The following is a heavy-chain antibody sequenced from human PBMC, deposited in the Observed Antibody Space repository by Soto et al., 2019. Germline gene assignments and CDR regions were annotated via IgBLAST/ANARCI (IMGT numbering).Heavy chain of an antibody. CDR1: GFTLSSYG. Sequence: GGSLRLSCAASGFTLSSYGMHWVRQAPGKGLEWVAVISYDGSNKYYADSVKGRFTISRDNSKNTLYLQMNSLRAEDTAVYYCAKDVPPLVGATTYYYYGMDFRGQGSSVTVSS. D-gene: IGHD1-26*01. J-gene: IGHJ6*02. V-gene: IGHV3-30*18. CDR3: AKDVPPLVGATTYYYYGMDF. CDR2: ISYDGSNK.